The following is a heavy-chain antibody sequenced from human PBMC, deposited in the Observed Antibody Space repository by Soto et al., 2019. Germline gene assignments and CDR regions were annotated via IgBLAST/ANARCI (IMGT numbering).Heavy chain of an antibody. D-gene: IGHD6-13*01. J-gene: IGHJ4*02. CDR3: ARDPRSLAAAEFDY. Sequence: ESGGGLVQPGGSLRLSCAASGFTFSSYEMNWVRQAPGKGLEWVSYISSSGSTIYYADSVKGRFTISRDNAKNSLYLQMNSLRAEDTAVYYCARDPRSLAAAEFDYWGQGTLVTVSS. V-gene: IGHV3-48*03. CDR1: GFTFSSYE. CDR2: ISSSGSTI.